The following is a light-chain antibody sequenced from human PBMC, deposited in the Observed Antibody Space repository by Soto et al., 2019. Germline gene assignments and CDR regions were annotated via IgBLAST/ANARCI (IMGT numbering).Light chain of an antibody. CDR2: EVS. CDR1: SSDVGGYNY. V-gene: IGLV2-8*01. Sequence: QSALTQPPSASGSPGQSVTISCTGTSSDVGGYNYVSWYQQHPGKAPKLMIYEVSKRPSGVPDRFSGSKSGNTASLTVSGRQAEDEAEYYCSSDAGSLYGFGTGTKLTVL. J-gene: IGLJ1*01. CDR3: SSDAGSLYG.